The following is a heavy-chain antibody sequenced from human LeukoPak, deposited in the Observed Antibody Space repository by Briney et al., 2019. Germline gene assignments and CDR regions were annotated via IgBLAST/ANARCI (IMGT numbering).Heavy chain of an antibody. V-gene: IGHV1-8*01. J-gene: IGHJ4*02. D-gene: IGHD6-13*01. Sequence: ASVKVSCKASGYTFTSYDINWVRQATGQGLEWMGWMNPNSGNTGYAQKFQGRLTMTEDTSTDTAYMELSSLRSDDTAVYYCARALSTGIAAAGTDYWGQGTLVTVSS. CDR1: GYTFTSYD. CDR2: MNPNSGNT. CDR3: ARALSTGIAAAGTDY.